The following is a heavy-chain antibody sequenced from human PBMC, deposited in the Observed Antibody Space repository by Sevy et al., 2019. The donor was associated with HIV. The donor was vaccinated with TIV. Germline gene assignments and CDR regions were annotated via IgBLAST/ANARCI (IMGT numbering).Heavy chain of an antibody. Sequence: SETLSLTCTVSGGSISSYYWSWIRQPPGKGLEWIGYIYYSGSTNYNPSLKSRVTITVDTSKNQLSLKLSSVTAADTAGYYCARTTGTTPMDVWGKGTTVTVSS. V-gene: IGHV4-59*01. D-gene: IGHD1-1*01. CDR1: GGSISSYY. CDR3: ARTTGTTPMDV. CDR2: IYYSGST. J-gene: IGHJ6*03.